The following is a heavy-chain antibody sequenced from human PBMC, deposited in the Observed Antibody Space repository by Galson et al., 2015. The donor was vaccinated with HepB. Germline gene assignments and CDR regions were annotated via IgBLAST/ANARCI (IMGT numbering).Heavy chain of an antibody. J-gene: IGHJ5*02. V-gene: IGHV3-11*01. D-gene: IGHD1-1*01. CDR3: AREDQVTGTRYAKNPMGDL. CDR2: ISSSGSTI. Sequence: SLRLSCAASGFTFSDYYMSWIRQAPGKGLEWVSYISSSGSTIYYADSVKGRFTISRDNAKNSLYLQMNSLRAEDTAVYYCAREDQVTGTRYAKNPMGDLWGQGTLVTVSS. CDR1: GFTFSDYY.